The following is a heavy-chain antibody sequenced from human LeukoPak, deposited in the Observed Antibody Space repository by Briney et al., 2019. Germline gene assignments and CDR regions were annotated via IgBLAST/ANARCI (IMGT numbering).Heavy chain of an antibody. D-gene: IGHD3-10*01. CDR1: GFTFSSYG. CDR3: AKAPGSGNEVYYYYYMDV. CDR2: IWYDGSNK. V-gene: IGHV3-30*02. J-gene: IGHJ6*03. Sequence: GGSLRLSCAASGFTFSSYGMHWVRQAPGKGLEWVAVIWYDGSNKYYADSVKGRFTISRDNSKSTLYLQMNSLRAEDTAVYYCAKAPGSGNEVYYYYYMDVWGKGTTVTVSS.